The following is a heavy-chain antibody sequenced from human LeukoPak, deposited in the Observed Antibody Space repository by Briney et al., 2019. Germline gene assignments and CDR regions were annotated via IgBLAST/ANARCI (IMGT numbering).Heavy chain of an antibody. J-gene: IGHJ4*02. CDR2: IYYSGTT. V-gene: IGHV4-59*01. CDR3: AREANWGSPDY. CDR1: GGSISSDY. Sequence: SETLSLTCTVSGGSISSDYWSWIRQSPGKGLEWIGYIYYSGTTSYNPSLKSRVTISLDTSKNQFSLKLSSVTAADTAVYYCAREANWGSPDYWGQGTLVTVSS. D-gene: IGHD7-27*01.